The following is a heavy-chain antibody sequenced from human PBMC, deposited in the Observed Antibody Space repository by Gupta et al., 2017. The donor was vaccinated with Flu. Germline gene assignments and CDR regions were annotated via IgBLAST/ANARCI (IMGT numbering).Heavy chain of an antibody. CDR3: ARDYDGTGTYYYYYFGMDV. J-gene: IGHJ6*02. CDR1: GGTFSSNA. Sequence: QVQLVQSGAEVKKPGSSVKISCKASGGTFSSNAISWVRQAPGQGREWMGGIIPKFDTPNYAQKFQGRVTITADKSTSTAYMELSSLRSEETAVYYCARDYDGTGTYYYYYFGMDVWGQGTTVTVSS. CDR2: IIPKFDTP. V-gene: IGHV1-69*06. D-gene: IGHD3-22*01.